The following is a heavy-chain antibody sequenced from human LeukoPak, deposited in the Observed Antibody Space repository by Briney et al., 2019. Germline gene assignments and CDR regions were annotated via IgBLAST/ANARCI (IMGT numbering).Heavy chain of an antibody. D-gene: IGHD3-3*01. V-gene: IGHV3-49*03. J-gene: IGHJ4*02. Sequence: PGGSLRLSCTASGFTFGDYAMSWFRQAPGKGLEWVGFIRSKAYGGTTEYAASVKGRFTISRDDSKSIAYLQMNSLKTEDTAVYYCTRGALRFLEWLLSDYWGQGTLVTVSS. CDR2: IRSKAYGGTT. CDR1: GFTFGDYA. CDR3: TRGALRFLEWLLSDY.